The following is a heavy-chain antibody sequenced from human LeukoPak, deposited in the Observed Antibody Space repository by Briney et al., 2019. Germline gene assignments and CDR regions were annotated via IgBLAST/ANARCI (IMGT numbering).Heavy chain of an antibody. D-gene: IGHD6-13*01. Sequence: GGSLRLSCAASGFSFSSYAMSWVRQAPGKGLEWVSAISGSGGSTYYADSVKGRFTISRDNSKNTLYLQMNSLRAEDTAVYYCAKGRQQLVFWYFDYWGQGTLVTVSS. CDR2: ISGSGGST. CDR1: GFSFSSYA. CDR3: AKGRQQLVFWYFDY. V-gene: IGHV3-23*01. J-gene: IGHJ4*02.